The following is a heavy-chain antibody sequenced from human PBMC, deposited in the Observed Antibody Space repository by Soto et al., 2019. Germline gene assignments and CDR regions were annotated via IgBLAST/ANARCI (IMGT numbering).Heavy chain of an antibody. J-gene: IGHJ4*02. CDR3: ARLATVTPPYYFDY. CDR1: GYTFISFY. Sequence: QVQLVQSGAEVKKPGASVKVSCKASGYTFISFYVHWVRQAPGQGLEWMGVINPNGGSTAYAQKFQGRVTMTRDTSTSTVYMELSSLRSEDTAVYYCARLATVTPPYYFDYWGQGILVTVSS. D-gene: IGHD4-17*01. V-gene: IGHV1-46*01. CDR2: INPNGGST.